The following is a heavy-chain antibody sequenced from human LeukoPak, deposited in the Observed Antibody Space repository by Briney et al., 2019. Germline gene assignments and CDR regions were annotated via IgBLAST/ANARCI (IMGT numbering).Heavy chain of an antibody. CDR3: ATELRVPAWGAFDI. CDR1: GYTLTKLS. V-gene: IGHV1-24*01. D-gene: IGHD2-2*01. J-gene: IGHJ3*02. Sequence: ASVKVSCKVSGYTLTKLSMHWVRQAPGKGLEWMGGFDPEDGETIYAQKFQGRVTMTEDTSTDTAYMELSSLRSEDTAVYYCATELRVPAWGAFDIWGQGTMVTVSS. CDR2: FDPEDGET.